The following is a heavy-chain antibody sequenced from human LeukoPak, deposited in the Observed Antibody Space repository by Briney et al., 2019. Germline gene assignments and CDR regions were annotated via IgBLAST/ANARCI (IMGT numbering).Heavy chain of an antibody. CDR3: ARGADQWLIRGLFDY. Sequence: TGGSLRLSCAASGFTFDDYGMIWVRQPPGKGLEWVSGINWNGGRTDYGDSVKGRFTISRDNAKNSLYLQMNSLRAEDTAVYYCARGADQWLIRGLFDYWGQGTLVTVSS. D-gene: IGHD6-19*01. CDR1: GFTFDDYG. J-gene: IGHJ4*02. CDR2: INWNGGRT. V-gene: IGHV3-20*04.